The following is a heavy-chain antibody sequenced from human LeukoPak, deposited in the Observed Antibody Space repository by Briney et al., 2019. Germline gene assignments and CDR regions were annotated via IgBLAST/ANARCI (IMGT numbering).Heavy chain of an antibody. D-gene: IGHD1-1*01. CDR2: VSGSGRNT. J-gene: IGHJ4*02. V-gene: IGHV3-23*01. CDR3: AKDRNWNDVGVFDS. CDR1: GFTFSNYA. Sequence: GGSLRLSCAGSGFTFSNYAMTWVRQAPGKGLEWVSSVSGSGRNTFYPDSVEGRFTISRDNSKNTLYLQMNSLRAEDTAVYYCAKDRNWNDVGVFDSWGQGTLVTVSS.